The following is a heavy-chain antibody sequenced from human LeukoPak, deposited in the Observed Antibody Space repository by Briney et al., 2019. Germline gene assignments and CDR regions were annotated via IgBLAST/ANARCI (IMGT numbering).Heavy chain of an antibody. D-gene: IGHD2-2*01. CDR1: GGSFSGYY. V-gene: IGHV4-34*01. CDR2: INHSGST. Sequence: SETLSLTCAVYGGSFSGYYWSWIRQPPGKGLEWIGEINHSGSTNYNPSLKSRVTISVDTSKNQFSLKLSSVTAADAAVYYCARGVVRGNYYYYGMDVWGQGTTVTVSS. J-gene: IGHJ6*02. CDR3: ARGVVRGNYYYYGMDV.